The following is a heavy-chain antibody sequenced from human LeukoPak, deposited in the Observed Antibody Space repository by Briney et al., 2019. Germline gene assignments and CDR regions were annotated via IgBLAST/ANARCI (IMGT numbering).Heavy chain of an antibody. CDR2: ISAYKGNT. J-gene: IGHJ4*02. Sequence: ASVKVSCKASGYTFTSYGISGVRQAPGQGLECMGWISAYKGNTNYAQKLQGRVTMTTDTSTSTAYMELRSLRSDDTAVYSCARGPFYGSGSYRVDYWGQGTLVTVSS. CDR3: ARGPFYGSGSYRVDY. V-gene: IGHV1-18*01. CDR1: GYTFTSYG. D-gene: IGHD3-10*01.